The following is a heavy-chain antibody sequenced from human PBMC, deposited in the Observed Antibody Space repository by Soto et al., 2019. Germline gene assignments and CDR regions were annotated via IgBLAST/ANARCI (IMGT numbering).Heavy chain of an antibody. CDR3: ARTRLTHIVVATASNGVDV. CDR1: GGTFSSYA. D-gene: IGHD2-21*02. Sequence: QVQLVQSGAEVKKPGSSVKVSCKASGGTFSSYAISWVRQAPGQGLEWMGGIIPIFGTANYAQKFQGRVTITADESPSTGYMGLSSLRSEDTAVYYGARTRLTHIVVATASNGVDVWGQGTTVTVSS. CDR2: IIPIFGTA. J-gene: IGHJ6*02. V-gene: IGHV1-69*12.